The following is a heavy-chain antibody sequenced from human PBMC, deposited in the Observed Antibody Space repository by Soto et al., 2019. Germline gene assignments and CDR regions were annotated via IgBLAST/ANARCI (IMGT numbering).Heavy chain of an antibody. Sequence: ASVKVSCKASGGTSSSNAISWVRQAPGQGLEWMGGITLIFGTANYAQKFQGRVTITADESTTTAYMELSSLRSEDTAVYYCAREGDSSGYYYQKYFDYWGQGTLVTVSS. CDR3: AREGDSSGYYYQKYFDY. CDR1: GGTSSSNA. V-gene: IGHV1-69*13. CDR2: ITLIFGTA. D-gene: IGHD3-22*01. J-gene: IGHJ4*02.